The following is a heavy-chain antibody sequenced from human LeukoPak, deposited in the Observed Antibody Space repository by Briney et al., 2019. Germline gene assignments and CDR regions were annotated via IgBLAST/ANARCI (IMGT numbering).Heavy chain of an antibody. V-gene: IGHV4-34*01. CDR3: ARLNGYYRYYYYYGMDV. D-gene: IGHD3-3*01. Sequence: SETLSLTCAVYGGPFSGYYWSWIRQPPGKGLEWIGEINHSGSTNYNPSLKSRVTISVDTSKNQFSLKLSSVTAADTAVYYCARLNGYYRYYYYYGMDVWGQGTTVTVSS. CDR2: INHSGST. CDR1: GGPFSGYY. J-gene: IGHJ6*02.